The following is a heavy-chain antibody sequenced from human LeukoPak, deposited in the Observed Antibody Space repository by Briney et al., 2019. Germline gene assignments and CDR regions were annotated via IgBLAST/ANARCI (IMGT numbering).Heavy chain of an antibody. CDR2: IRSSSDTV. V-gene: IGHV3-48*01. CDR1: GFTFNSYS. J-gene: IGHJ3*02. D-gene: IGHD3-16*01. Sequence: PGGSLRLSRAASGFTFNSYSMNWVRQAPGKGLEWVSYIRSSSDTVYYADSVKGRFTISRDNAKNSLYLQMNSLRAEDTAVYYCARAVSWGAFDIWGQGTMVTVSS. CDR3: ARAVSWGAFDI.